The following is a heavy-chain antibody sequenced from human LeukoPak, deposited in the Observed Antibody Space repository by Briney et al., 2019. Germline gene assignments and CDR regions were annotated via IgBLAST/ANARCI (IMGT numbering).Heavy chain of an antibody. J-gene: IGHJ4*02. CDR1: GGSISDYY. V-gene: IGHV4-4*07. Sequence: SETLSLTCTVSGGSISDYYWSWIRQPAEKGLECIGRIYTSGGIDYNPSFKSRVTLSVDKSKNQFFLKLTSVTAADTAVYYCAGRDYWGQGTLVTVSS. CDR3: AGRDY. D-gene: IGHD1-26*01. CDR2: IYTSGGI.